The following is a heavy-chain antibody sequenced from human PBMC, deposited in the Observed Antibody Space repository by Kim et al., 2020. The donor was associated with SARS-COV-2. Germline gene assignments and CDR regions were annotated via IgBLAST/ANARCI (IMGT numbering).Heavy chain of an antibody. V-gene: IGHV3-30-3*01. D-gene: IGHD6-6*01. CDR2: ISYDGSNK. J-gene: IGHJ4*02. Sequence: GGSLRLSCAASGFTFSSYAMHWVRQAPGKGLEWVAVISYDGSNKYYADSVKGRFTISRDNSKNTLYLQMNSLRAEDTAVYYCARDPSSSAVYWGQGTLVT. CDR3: ARDPSSSAVY. CDR1: GFTFSSYA.